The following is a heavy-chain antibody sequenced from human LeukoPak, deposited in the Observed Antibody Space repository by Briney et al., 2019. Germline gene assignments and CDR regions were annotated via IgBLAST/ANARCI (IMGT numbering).Heavy chain of an antibody. D-gene: IGHD3-3*01. CDR1: GFTFSSYS. CDR3: AREYYDFWSGYAKPYYYYYYYMDV. V-gene: IGHV3-48*02. CDR2: ISSSSSTI. J-gene: IGHJ6*03. Sequence: GGSLRLSCAASGFTFSSYSMNWVRQAPGKGLEWVSYISSSSSTIYYADSVKGRFTISRDNAKNSLYLQMNSLRDEDTAVYYCAREYYDFWSGYAKPYYYYYYYMDVWGKGTTVTVS.